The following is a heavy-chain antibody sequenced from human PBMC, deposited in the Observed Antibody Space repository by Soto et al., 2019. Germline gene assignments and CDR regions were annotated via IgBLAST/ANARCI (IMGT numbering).Heavy chain of an antibody. D-gene: IGHD6-19*01. V-gene: IGHV1-18*01. CDR1: GDTITNYG. CDR2: ISLYNGNT. J-gene: IGHJ4*02. CDR3: ASATSIAVAGKES. Sequence: QVQLVQSGGEVRKPGASVKVSCKASGDTITNYGISWVRQAPGQGLEWMGWISLYNGNTKYAQNLQGRVPLTTDTSTSTAYVELSSLRSDDTAVYYCASATSIAVAGKESWGQGTLVTVSS.